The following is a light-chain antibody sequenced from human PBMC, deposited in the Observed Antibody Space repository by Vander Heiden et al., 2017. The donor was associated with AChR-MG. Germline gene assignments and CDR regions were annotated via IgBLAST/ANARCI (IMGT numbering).Light chain of an antibody. CDR3: QQSYSSPFT. J-gene: IGKJ3*01. CDR2: VAS. CDR1: QSIAKY. Sequence: IQLTQSPSSLSASVGDRISITCRASQSIAKYINWYQQKPGSAPRLLIYVASNLQSGVPSRFSGSESGTDFTLTISRLQPEDFATYYCQQSYSSPFTFGPGTRVDIK. V-gene: IGKV1-39*01.